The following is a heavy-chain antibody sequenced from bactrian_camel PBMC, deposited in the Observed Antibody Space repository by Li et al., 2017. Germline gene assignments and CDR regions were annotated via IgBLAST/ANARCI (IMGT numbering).Heavy chain of an antibody. V-gene: IGHV3S40*01. D-gene: IGHD6*01. CDR3: ATKPGLVGASWYATDFGY. J-gene: IGHJ6*01. CDR1: GFLFSRYD. CDR2: INTGGERT. Sequence: VQLVESGGGLVQPGGSLRLSCVASGFLFSRYDMAWVRQVPGKGLEWVSTINTGGERTYYQDSVKGRFTIARDNAKNTLYLQVNNLKSEDAAVYYCATKPGLVGASWYATDFGYWGQGTQVTVS.